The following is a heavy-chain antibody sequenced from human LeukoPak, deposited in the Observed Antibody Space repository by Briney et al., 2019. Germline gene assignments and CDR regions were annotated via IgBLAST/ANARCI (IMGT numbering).Heavy chain of an antibody. CDR1: GFTFSNYG. J-gene: IGHJ6*03. D-gene: IGHD3-10*01. Sequence: PGGSLRLSCAASGFTFSNYGMSWVRQAPGKGLEWVSGISGSGDSIFYADSVKGRFTISRDNSKNTRYLQMNSLRAEDTAVYYCAKTYYSSRAHYYYYYYMDVWGKGTTVTISS. CDR3: AKTYYSSRAHYYYYYYMDV. V-gene: IGHV3-23*01. CDR2: ISGSGDSI.